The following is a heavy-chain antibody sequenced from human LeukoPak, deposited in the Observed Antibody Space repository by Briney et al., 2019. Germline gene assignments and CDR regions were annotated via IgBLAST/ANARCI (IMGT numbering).Heavy chain of an antibody. CDR3: ARSGYCSGGSCYSGSGY. Sequence: PGGSLRLSCAASGFTFSSYWMTWVRQAPGKGLEWVANIKQDGSEKYYVDSVKGRFTISRDNAKNLLYLQMNSLRAEDTAVYYCARSGYCSGGSCYSGSGYWGQGTLVTVSS. CDR2: IKQDGSEK. J-gene: IGHJ4*02. CDR1: GFTFSSYW. V-gene: IGHV3-7*01. D-gene: IGHD2-15*01.